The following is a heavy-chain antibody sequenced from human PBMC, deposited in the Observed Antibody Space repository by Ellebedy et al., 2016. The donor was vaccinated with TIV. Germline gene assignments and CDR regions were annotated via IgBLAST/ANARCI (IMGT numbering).Heavy chain of an antibody. V-gene: IGHV3-53*01. CDR2: IYSAGNT. CDR1: GFSLSSNY. J-gene: IGHJ4*02. Sequence: GESLKISCAVSGFSLSSNYMSWVRQAPGKGLEWVSIIYSAGNTYYADYVKGRFTISRDTSKNTVFLQMNSLRAEDTAVYYCARVDLGLAFDYWGRGTLVTVSS. D-gene: IGHD3/OR15-3a*01. CDR3: ARVDLGLAFDY.